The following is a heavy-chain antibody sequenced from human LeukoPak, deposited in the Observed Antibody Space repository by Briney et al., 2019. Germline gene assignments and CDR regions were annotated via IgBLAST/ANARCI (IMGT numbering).Heavy chain of an antibody. D-gene: IGHD2-8*01. CDR1: GFTFSSYW. J-gene: IGHJ3*02. CDR2: LNTDGSTT. CDR3: GRGNGHAFDI. V-gene: IGHV3-74*01. Sequence: GGSLRLSCAASGFTFSSYWMHWVRQAPGKGLVWISHLNTDGSTTTYAYSVKGRFTISRDNAKNTLYLQMNSLRAEDTAVYYCGRGNGHAFDIWGQGTMVTVSS.